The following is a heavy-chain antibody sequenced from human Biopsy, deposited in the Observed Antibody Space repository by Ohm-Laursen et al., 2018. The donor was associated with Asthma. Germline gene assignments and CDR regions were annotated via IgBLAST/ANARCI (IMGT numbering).Heavy chain of an antibody. CDR1: GFMFRSFA. J-gene: IGHJ4*02. CDR3: AKRRGYSGHDNDY. CDR2: ISYDGNHK. D-gene: IGHD5-12*01. V-gene: IGHV3-30*18. Sequence: SLRLSCSASGFMFRSFAMHWVRQAPGKGLEWVAVISYDGNHKFYEDSVKGRFTISRDNSKNTLYLQMNSLRTEDTAVYYCAKRRGYSGHDNDYWGQGTLVIVSS.